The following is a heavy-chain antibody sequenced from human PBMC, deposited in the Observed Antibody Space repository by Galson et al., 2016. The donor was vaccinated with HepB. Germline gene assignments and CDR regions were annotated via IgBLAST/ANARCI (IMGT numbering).Heavy chain of an antibody. CDR1: GYTFTSYD. Sequence: SVKVSCKASGYTFTSYDISWVRQAPGQGLEWMAWISTKNGNTNYARKVRGRVTVTKDTSTNTAYMELRSLRSDDTAMYFCVRGPPGGWGQWGQGTLVTVSS. CDR2: ISTKNGNT. J-gene: IGHJ4*02. CDR3: VRGPPGGWGQ. V-gene: IGHV1-18*04. D-gene: IGHD5-12*01.